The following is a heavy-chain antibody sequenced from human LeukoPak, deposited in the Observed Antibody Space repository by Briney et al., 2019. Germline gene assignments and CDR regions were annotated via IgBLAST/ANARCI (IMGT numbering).Heavy chain of an antibody. CDR2: INHSGST. J-gene: IGHJ4*02. Sequence: SETLSLTCAVYGGSFSGYYWSWIRQPPGKGLEWIGEINHSGSTNYNPSLKSRVTISVDTSKNQFSLKLSSVTAADTAVYYCANAYHSGGLYNYLEYWGQGTLVTVSS. D-gene: IGHD6-19*01. V-gene: IGHV4-34*01. CDR1: GGSFSGYY. CDR3: ANAYHSGGLYNYLEY.